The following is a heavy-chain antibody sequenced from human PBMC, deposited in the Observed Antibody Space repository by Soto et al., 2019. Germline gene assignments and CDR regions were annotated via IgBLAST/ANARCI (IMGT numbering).Heavy chain of an antibody. V-gene: IGHV1-58*01. Sequence: SVKVSCEASGVSFTSSAVQWVRQARGQRLEWIGWIVVGSGNTNYAQKFQERVTITRDMSTSTAYMELSSLRVEDTAVYYCAKVKYYYVSGGNPPVGYWGQGTVVTVSS. D-gene: IGHD3-10*02. CDR2: IVVGSGNT. CDR3: AKVKYYYVSGGNPPVGY. J-gene: IGHJ4*02. CDR1: GVSFTSSA.